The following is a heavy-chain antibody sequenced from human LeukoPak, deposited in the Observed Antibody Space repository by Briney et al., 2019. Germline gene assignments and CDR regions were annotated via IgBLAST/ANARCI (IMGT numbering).Heavy chain of an antibody. CDR2: IYYSGST. D-gene: IGHD2-2*01. V-gene: IGHV4-39*07. CDR1: GGSISSSGYY. Sequence: SETLSLTCTVSGGSISSSGYYWGWIRQPPGKGLEWIGSIYYSGSTYYNPSLKSRVTISVDTSKNQFSLKLSSVTAADTAVYYCARGRTQGNRIDYWGQGTLVTVSS. J-gene: IGHJ4*02. CDR3: ARGRTQGNRIDY.